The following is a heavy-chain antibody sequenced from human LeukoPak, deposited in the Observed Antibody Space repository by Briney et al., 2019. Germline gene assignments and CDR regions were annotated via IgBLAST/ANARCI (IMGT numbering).Heavy chain of an antibody. CDR3: ARGVGSGYTDY. V-gene: IGHV4-59*01. CDR2: ISYSGNT. CDR1: GGFISNYY. J-gene: IGHJ4*02. D-gene: IGHD3-22*01. Sequence: SETLSLTCTVSGGFISNYYWTWIRQPPGKGPEWIGFISYSGNTNYNPSLKSRVTISLDTSKNRFSLKLISVTAADTAVYYCARGVGSGYTDYWGQGALVTVSS.